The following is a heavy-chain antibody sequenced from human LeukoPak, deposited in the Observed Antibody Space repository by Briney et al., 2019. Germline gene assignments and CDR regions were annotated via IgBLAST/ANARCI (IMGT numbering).Heavy chain of an antibody. D-gene: IGHD6-19*01. CDR2: IYYSGST. J-gene: IGHJ4*02. V-gene: IGHV4-59*12. CDR3: ARDGRAGSLFAY. CDR1: GGSISSYY. Sequence: SETLSLTCTVSGGSISSYYWSWIRQPPGKGLEWIGYIYYSGSTNYNPSLKSRVTISVDTSKNQFSLKLSSVTAADTAVYYCARDGRAGSLFAYWGQGTLVAVSS.